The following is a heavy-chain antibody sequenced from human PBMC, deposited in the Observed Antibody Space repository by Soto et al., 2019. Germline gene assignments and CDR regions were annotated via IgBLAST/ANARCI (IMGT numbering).Heavy chain of an antibody. CDR2: ISSSSSTI. J-gene: IGHJ3*02. CDR1: GVSFGRYS. D-gene: IGHD6-19*01. CDR3: ARVWLRAYDI. Sequence: RYLRLSCAAYGVSFGRYSMNWVGQAPGKGLEWVSYISSSSSTISYADSVKGRFTISRDNAKNSLYLQMNSLGAEDTAVYYCARVWLRAYDIWGQGTMGTV. V-gene: IGHV3-48*01.